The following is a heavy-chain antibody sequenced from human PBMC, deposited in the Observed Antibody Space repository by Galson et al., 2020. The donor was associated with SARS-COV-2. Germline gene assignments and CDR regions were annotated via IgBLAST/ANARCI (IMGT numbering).Heavy chain of an antibody. CDR2: INPKNGDT. CDR3: VKDTIVTVPPSVEGGYNHYAMDV. V-gene: IGHV1-2*02. J-gene: IGHJ6*02. Sequence: GESLKISCKTSGSTSAVYYLHWVRQAPGRGLQWMGWINPKNGDTNFPQNFQGRVAMSGDPSTGTVYMELSSLRSDDAAVYYCVKDTIVTVPPSVEGGYNHYAMDVWGQGTTVTVSS. D-gene: IGHD2-21*01. CDR1: GSTSAVYY.